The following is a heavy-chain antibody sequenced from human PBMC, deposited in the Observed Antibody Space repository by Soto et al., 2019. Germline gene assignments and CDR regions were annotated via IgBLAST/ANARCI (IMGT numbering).Heavy chain of an antibody. V-gene: IGHV3-23*01. CDR3: AKEVSLGSTVDLGY. CDR1: GFTFSIFA. J-gene: IGHJ4*02. CDR2: ISGSGGST. Sequence: LRLSCAASGFTFSIFAMSWVRQSPGKGLEWVSTISGSGGSTYYADAVKGRFTISRDNSMGTLYLQMKSLRVEDTAIYYCAKEVSLGSTVDLGYWGQGALVTVSS. D-gene: IGHD7-27*01.